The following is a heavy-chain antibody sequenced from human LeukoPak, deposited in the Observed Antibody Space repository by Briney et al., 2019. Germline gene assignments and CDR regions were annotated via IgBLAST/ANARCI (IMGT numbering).Heavy chain of an antibody. V-gene: IGHV4-61*02. CDR2: IYTSGST. Sequence: SQTLSLTCTVSGNSISSGDYYWSWIRQPAGKGLEWIGRIYTSGSTNYNPSLKSRVTISVDTSKNQFSLKLSSVTAADTAVYYCARGGLYYYYYYMDVWGKGTTVTISS. D-gene: IGHD1-26*01. J-gene: IGHJ6*03. CDR3: ARGGLYYYYYYMDV. CDR1: GNSISSGDYY.